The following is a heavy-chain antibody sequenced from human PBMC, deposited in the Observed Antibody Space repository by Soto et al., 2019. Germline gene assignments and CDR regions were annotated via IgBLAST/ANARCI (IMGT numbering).Heavy chain of an antibody. D-gene: IGHD1-1*01. J-gene: IGHJ4*02. Sequence: GGSLRLSCAASGFTFSSYGMHWVRQAPGKGLEWVAVIWYDGSNKYYADSVKGRFTISRDNSKNTLYLQMNSLRAEDTAVYYCARGELAGTTAVSDYWGQGTLVTVSS. CDR2: IWYDGSNK. V-gene: IGHV3-33*01. CDR1: GFTFSSYG. CDR3: ARGELAGTTAVSDY.